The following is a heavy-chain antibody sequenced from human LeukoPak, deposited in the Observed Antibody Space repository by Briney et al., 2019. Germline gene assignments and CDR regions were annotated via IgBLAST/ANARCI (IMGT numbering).Heavy chain of an antibody. D-gene: IGHD5-24*01. J-gene: IGHJ5*02. CDR2: ISSSSSYT. CDR3: ARDADGYPARIWFDP. CDR1: GFTFSDYY. Sequence: GGSLRLSCAASGFTFSDYYMSWIRQAPGKGLEWVSYISSSSSYTNYADSVKGRFTISRDNAKNSLYLQMNSLRAEDTAVYYCARDADGYPARIWFDPWGQGTLVTVSS. V-gene: IGHV3-11*05.